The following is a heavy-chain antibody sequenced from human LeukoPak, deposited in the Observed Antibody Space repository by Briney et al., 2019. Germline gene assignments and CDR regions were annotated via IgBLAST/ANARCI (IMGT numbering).Heavy chain of an antibody. D-gene: IGHD3-22*01. CDR3: ASGSYYYDSSGSYPS. J-gene: IGHJ4*02. CDR2: IYYSGST. CDR1: GGSISSYY. Sequence: SETLSLTCTVSGGSISSYYWSWIRQPPGKGLEWIGYIYYSGSTNYNPSLKSRVTISVDTSKNQFSLKLSSVTAADTAVYYCASGSYYYDSSGSYPSWGQGTLVTVSS. V-gene: IGHV4-59*01.